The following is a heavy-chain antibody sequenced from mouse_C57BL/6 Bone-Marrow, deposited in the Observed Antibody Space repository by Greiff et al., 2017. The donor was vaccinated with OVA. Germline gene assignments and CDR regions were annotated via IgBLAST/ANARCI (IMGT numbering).Heavy chain of an antibody. V-gene: IGHV3-6*01. CDR1: GYSITSGYY. CDR3: ARHQLGRAWFAY. J-gene: IGHJ3*01. Sequence: EVQLQESGPGLVKPSQSLSLTCSVTGYSITSGYYWTWIRQFPGNKLEWMGYISYDGSNNYNPSLKNRISITRDTSKNQFFLKLNSVTTEDTATYYCARHQLGRAWFAYWGQGTLVTVSA. CDR2: ISYDGSN. D-gene: IGHD4-1*02.